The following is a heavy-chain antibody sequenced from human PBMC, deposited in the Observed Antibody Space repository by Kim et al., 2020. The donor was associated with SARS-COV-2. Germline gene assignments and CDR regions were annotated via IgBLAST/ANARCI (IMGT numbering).Heavy chain of an antibody. J-gene: IGHJ6*02. CDR3: ARGSGSYYYGMDV. D-gene: IGHD1-26*01. Sequence: YNPSLKSRVTISVDTSKNQFSLKLSSVTAADTDVYYCARGSGSYYYGMDVWGQGTTVTVSS. V-gene: IGHV4-39*01.